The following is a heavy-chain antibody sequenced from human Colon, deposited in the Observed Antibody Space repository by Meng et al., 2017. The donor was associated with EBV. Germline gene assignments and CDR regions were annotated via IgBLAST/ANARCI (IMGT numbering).Heavy chain of an antibody. V-gene: IGHV4-30-2*01. J-gene: IGHJ5*02. D-gene: IGHD3-9*01. CDR3: ARGQNYELFTDYYHFFVP. Sequence: VPGPARVNPSQTRSRTCAAPSGPIIMSDFSWHWSTQPPEKGLASVAHSDHTGSTSHHPPLMSRITIPVDPSKTQFTLKLSSVTAADTAVYYCARGQNYELFTDYYHFFVPGGQGTLVTVSS. CDR2: SDHTGST. CDR1: SGPIIMSDFS.